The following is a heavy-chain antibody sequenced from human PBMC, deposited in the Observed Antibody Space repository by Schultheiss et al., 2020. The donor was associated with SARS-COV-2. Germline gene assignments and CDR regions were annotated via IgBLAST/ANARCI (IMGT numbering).Heavy chain of an antibody. CDR2: ISAYNGNT. Sequence: ASVKVSCKASGGTFSSYAISWVRQAPGQGLEWMGWISAYNGNTNYAQKLQGRVTMTTDTSTSTAYMELSRLRSDDTAVYYCALSILAAAGNDGPCDWGQGTLVTVSS. J-gene: IGHJ4*02. D-gene: IGHD6-13*01. CDR1: GGTFSSYA. V-gene: IGHV1-18*01. CDR3: ALSILAAAGNDGPCD.